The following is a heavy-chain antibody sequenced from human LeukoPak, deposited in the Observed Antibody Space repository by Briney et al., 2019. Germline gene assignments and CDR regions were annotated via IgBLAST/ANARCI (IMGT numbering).Heavy chain of an antibody. Sequence: TGGSLRLSCAASAFTFSRYAMSWVRQAPGKGLEWVSAISASGGDTFYADSVKGRFTISRDNSKNTLYLQMNSLRAEDTAVYYCAKASAAAGSFDYWGQGTLVTVSS. CDR3: AKASAAAGSFDY. J-gene: IGHJ4*02. CDR2: ISASGGDT. D-gene: IGHD6-13*01. CDR1: AFTFSRYA. V-gene: IGHV3-23*01.